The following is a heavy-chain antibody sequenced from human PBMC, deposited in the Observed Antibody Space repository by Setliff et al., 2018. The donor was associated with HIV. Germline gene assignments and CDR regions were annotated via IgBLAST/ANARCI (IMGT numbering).Heavy chain of an antibody. CDR3: ARVPRITTLRNAFDI. Sequence: LSLTCTVSGGSISGGGYYWSWIRQHPGKGLDRIGNIYYIGNTDYNPSLKSRVTISIDTSKNQFSLKLSSVTAADTAIYYCARVPRITTLRNAFDIWGQGTMVTVSS. J-gene: IGHJ3*02. CDR2: IYYIGNT. D-gene: IGHD3-3*01. CDR1: GGSISGGGYY. V-gene: IGHV4-31*03.